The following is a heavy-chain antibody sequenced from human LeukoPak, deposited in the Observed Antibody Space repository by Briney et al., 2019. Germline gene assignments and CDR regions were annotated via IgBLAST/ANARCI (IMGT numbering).Heavy chain of an antibody. CDR1: GFTFSSYA. CDR3: ARAAAQPDCTNGVCYGPPYYYYMDV. CDR2: ISSSSSTI. V-gene: IGHV3-48*01. D-gene: IGHD2-8*01. Sequence: PGGSLRLSCAASGFTFSSYAMSWVRQAPGKGLEWVSYISSSSSTIYYADSVKGRFTISRDNAKNSLYLQMNSLRAEDTAVYYCARAAAQPDCTNGVCYGPPYYYYMDVWGKGTTVTVSS. J-gene: IGHJ6*03.